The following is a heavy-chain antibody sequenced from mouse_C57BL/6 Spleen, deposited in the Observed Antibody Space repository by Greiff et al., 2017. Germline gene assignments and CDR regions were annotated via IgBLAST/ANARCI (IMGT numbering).Heavy chain of an antibody. D-gene: IGHD2-5*01. CDR1: GYTFTDYY. V-gene: IGHV1-19*01. CDR2: INPYNGGT. CDR3: ARWRSNYGHYYAMDY. Sequence: EVKLQESGPVLVKPGASVKMSCKASGYTFTDYYMNWVKQSHGKSLEWIGVINPYNGGTSYNQKFKGKATLTVDKSSSTAYMELNSLTSEDSAVYYCARWRSNYGHYYAMDYWGQGTSVTVSS. J-gene: IGHJ4*01.